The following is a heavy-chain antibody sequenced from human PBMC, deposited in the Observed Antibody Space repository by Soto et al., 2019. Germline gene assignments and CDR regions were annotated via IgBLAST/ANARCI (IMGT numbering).Heavy chain of an antibody. CDR3: ARATYGSGSYYNGWFDP. Sequence: QVQLVQSGAEVKKPGASVKVSCKASGYTFTGYYMHWVRQAPGQGLEWMGWINPNSGGTNYAQKFQGWVTMTRDTSISEAYRELSRLRSDDTAVYYCARATYGSGSYYNGWFDPWGQGTLVTVSS. CDR2: INPNSGGT. J-gene: IGHJ5*02. CDR1: GYTFTGYY. D-gene: IGHD3-10*01. V-gene: IGHV1-2*04.